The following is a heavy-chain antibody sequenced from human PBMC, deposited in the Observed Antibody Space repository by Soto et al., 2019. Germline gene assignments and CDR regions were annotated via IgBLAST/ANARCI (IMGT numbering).Heavy chain of an antibody. CDR1: GGSLSTNP. CDR3: ARRDSGCFFRFFDS. D-gene: IGHD3-22*01. Sequence: QVQLVQSGTEVKKPGSSVKVSCNTSGGSLSTNPISWVRQAPGQGLAWMGGTGSGTGPGNHAQKLQGRLTVTADQATGTVYVETTTLSSDDNAVYYCARRDSGCFFRFFDSWGQGTLVTVSS. J-gene: IGHJ4*02. V-gene: IGHV1-69*01. CDR2: TGSGTGPG.